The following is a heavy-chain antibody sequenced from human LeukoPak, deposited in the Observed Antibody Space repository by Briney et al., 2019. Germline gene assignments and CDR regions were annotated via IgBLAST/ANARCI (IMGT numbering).Heavy chain of an antibody. CDR3: ARATIRWELSFDY. CDR2: IYYSGST. Sequence: SETLSLTCTVSGGSISSGGYYWSWIRQHPGKGLERIGYIYYSGSTYYNPSLKSRVTISVDTSKNQFSLKLSSVTAADTAVYYCARATIRWELSFDYWGQGTLVTVSS. CDR1: GGSISSGGYY. V-gene: IGHV4-31*03. D-gene: IGHD1-26*01. J-gene: IGHJ4*02.